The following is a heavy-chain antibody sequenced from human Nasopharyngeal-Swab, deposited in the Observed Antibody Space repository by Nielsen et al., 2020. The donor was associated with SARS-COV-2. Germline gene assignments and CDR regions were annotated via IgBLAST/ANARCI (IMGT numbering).Heavy chain of an antibody. D-gene: IGHD2-2*01. CDR1: GFTFSSNE. CDR3: ARDAYPGYI. J-gene: IGHJ3*02. CDR2: ISSSGSTI. Sequence: GGSLRLSCAASGFTFSSNEMNWVRQAPGKGLEWVSYISSSGSTIYYADSVKGRFTISRDNAKNSLYLQMNSLRAEDTAVYYCARDAYPGYIWGQGTMVTVSS. V-gene: IGHV3-48*03.